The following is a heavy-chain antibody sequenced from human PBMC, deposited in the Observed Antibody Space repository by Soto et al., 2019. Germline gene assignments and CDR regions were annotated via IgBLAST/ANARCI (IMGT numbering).Heavy chain of an antibody. CDR2: IYYSGST. V-gene: IGHV4-30-4*01. CDR1: GGSIIRGDYY. CDR3: ASVSILGYYFDY. J-gene: IGHJ4*02. D-gene: IGHD2-21*01. Sequence: PSETLSPTCTVSGGSIIRGDYYWSWIRQPPGKGLEWIGDIYYSGSTYYNPSLKSRVTTSVDTSKNQYSLKLSSVTAADTAVYYCASVSILGYYFDYWGQGTLVTVSS.